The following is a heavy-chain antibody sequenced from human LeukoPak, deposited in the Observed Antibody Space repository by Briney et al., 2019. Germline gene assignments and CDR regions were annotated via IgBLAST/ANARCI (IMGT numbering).Heavy chain of an antibody. CDR2: IYYSGST. CDR1: GGSISSGSYY. D-gene: IGHD2-21*02. V-gene: IGHV4-39*01. Sequence: SETLSLTCTVSGGSISSGSYYWGWIRQPPGKGLEWIGSIYYSGSTYYNPSLKSRVSISVDTSKNQFSLKLTSVTAADTALYYCARLRVVTALFDPWGQGTLVTVSS. CDR3: ARLRVVTALFDP. J-gene: IGHJ5*02.